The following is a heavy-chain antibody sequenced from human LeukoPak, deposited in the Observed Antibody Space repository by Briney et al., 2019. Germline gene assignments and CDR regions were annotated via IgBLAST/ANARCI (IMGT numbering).Heavy chain of an antibody. Sequence: SGPTLLKPTQTLTLTFTFSGFSLSTHAVGVGWIRQPPGEALEWLALIYWDDDKRYSPSQKSRLTITKDTSKNQVVLTMANMDPADTATYYCAFSKYSRSDFDSWGQGTLVTVSS. CDR2: IYWDDDK. CDR1: GFSLSTHAVG. V-gene: IGHV2-5*02. CDR3: AFSKYSRSDFDS. J-gene: IGHJ4*02. D-gene: IGHD6-6*01.